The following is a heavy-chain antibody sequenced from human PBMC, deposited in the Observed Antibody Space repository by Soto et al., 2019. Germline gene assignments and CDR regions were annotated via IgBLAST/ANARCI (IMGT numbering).Heavy chain of an antibody. CDR1: GFTFSSYS. CDR2: ISSSSSYI. Sequence: NPGGSLRLSCAASGFTFSSYSMNWVRQAPGKGLEWVSSISSSSSYIYYADSVKGRFTISRDNAKNSLYLQMNSLRAEDTAVYYCERDSPFTFGGVIVNPGIDVWGQGTTVTVSS. D-gene: IGHD3-16*02. CDR3: ERDSPFTFGGVIVNPGIDV. J-gene: IGHJ6*02. V-gene: IGHV3-21*01.